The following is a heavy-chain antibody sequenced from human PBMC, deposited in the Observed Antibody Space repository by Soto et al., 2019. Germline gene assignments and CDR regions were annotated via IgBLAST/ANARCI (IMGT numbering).Heavy chain of an antibody. CDR3: ARVRGTSMTVDGWGFDL. D-gene: IGHD6-19*01. CDR1: GYTFTNYG. CDR2: INTDNGIT. V-gene: IGHV1-18*01. J-gene: IGHJ3*01. Sequence: QVQLVQSGPEVKRTGASVKVSCKASGYTFTNYGITWVRQAPGQGLEWMGWINTDNGITNTAQKVQGRVTMTTDTTTTTAYMELESLRSDDTAVYYCARVRGTSMTVDGWGFDLWGQGKMVTVSS.